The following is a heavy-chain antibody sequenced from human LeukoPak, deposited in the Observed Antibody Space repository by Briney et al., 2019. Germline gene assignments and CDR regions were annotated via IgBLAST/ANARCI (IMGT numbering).Heavy chain of an antibody. J-gene: IGHJ3*02. CDR2: INHSGST. V-gene: IGHV4-34*01. D-gene: IGHD1-1*01. CDR3: ARDISETGTTLAFDI. Sequence: SETLSLTCAVYGGSFSGYYWSWIRQPPGKGLEWIGEINHSGSTNYNPSLKSRVTISVDTSKNQFSLKLSSVTAADTAVYYCARDISETGTTLAFDIWGQGTMVTVSS. CDR1: GGSFSGYY.